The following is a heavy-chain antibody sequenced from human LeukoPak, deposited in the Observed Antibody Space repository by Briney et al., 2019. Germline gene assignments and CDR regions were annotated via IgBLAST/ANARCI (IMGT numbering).Heavy chain of an antibody. CDR2: ISAYNGNT. CDR1: GYTFTSYG. V-gene: IGHV1-18*01. J-gene: IGHJ4*02. Sequence: GASVKVSCKASGYTFTSYGISWVRQAPGQGLEWMGWISAYNGNTNYAQKLQGRVTMTTDTSTSTAYMELRSLRSDDTAVYYCARDHQNPYVDTAMVGFDNWGQGTLFTVSS. D-gene: IGHD5-18*01. CDR3: ARDHQNPYVDTAMVGFDN.